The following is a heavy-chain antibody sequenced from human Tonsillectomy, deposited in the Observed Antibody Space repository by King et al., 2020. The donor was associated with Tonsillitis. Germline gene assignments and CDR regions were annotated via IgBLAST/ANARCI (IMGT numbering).Heavy chain of an antibody. J-gene: IGHJ4*02. CDR2: IYRGDST. CDR3: TRGAINPFDY. V-gene: IGHV3-53*01. CDR1: GFIVSSNY. D-gene: IGHD5-12*01. Sequence: VQLVESGGGLIQPGGSLRLSCAASGFIVSSNYMAWVRQAPGKGLEWVSIIYRGDSTYHADSVKGRFTISGVNSKNTLYLHMNSLRAEDTAVYYCTRGAINPFDYWGQGTLVTVSS.